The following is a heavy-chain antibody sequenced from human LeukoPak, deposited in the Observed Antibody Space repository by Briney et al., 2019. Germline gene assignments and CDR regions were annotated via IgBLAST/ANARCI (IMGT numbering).Heavy chain of an antibody. V-gene: IGHV4-59*08. Sequence: PSETLSLTCTVSGGSISSYYRSWIRQPPGKGLEWVGYIYSSGSTYYNPSLKSRVTISVDTSKNRFSLKLSTVTATDTAVYYCARRPTGDPKFDYWGQGTLVTVSS. CDR2: IYSSGST. CDR3: ARRPTGDPKFDY. D-gene: IGHD7-27*01. J-gene: IGHJ4*02. CDR1: GGSISSYY.